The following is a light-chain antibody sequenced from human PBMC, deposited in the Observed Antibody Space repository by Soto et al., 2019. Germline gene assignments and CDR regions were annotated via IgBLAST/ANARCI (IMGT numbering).Light chain of an antibody. V-gene: IGKV3-20*01. CDR2: GAS. CDR1: QSISRS. CDR3: QQYGSSPPKIT. Sequence: EIVMTQSPATLSVSPGERATLSCRASQSISRSLAWYQQKPGQAPRLLIYGASSRATGIPDRFSGSGSGTDFTLTISRLEPEDFAVYYCQQYGSSPPKITFGGGTKVDI. J-gene: IGKJ4*01.